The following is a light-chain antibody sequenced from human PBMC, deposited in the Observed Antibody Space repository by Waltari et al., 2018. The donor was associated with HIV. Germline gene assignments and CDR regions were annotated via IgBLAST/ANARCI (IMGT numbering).Light chain of an antibody. J-gene: IGKJ2*01. CDR1: QRLKHTDGKNY. CDR3: MQSLHLLYT. Sequence: DIVMTQTPPSLSVNPGQPASLSCNSSQRLKHTDGKNYLYWYLQRPGQSPQVLIGDVSNRYAGVPDRFSGSGSGTHFTLKIARVEAEYFGSYYCMQSLHLLYTFGQGTKLEIK. CDR2: DVS. V-gene: IGKV2D-29*02.